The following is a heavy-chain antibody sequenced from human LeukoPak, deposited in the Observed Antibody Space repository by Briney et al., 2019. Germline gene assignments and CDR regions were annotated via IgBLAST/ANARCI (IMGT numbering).Heavy chain of an antibody. J-gene: IGHJ4*02. CDR2: IYYSGST. Sequence: SETLSLTCSVSGGSVSSGAYYWSWIRQHPGKGLEWIGYIYYSGSTYYNPSLKSRVTISVDTSKNQFSLKLSSVTAADTAVYYCARIRGYSYGFEDYWGQGTLVTVSS. D-gene: IGHD5-18*01. CDR1: GGSVSSGAYY. CDR3: ARIRGYSYGFEDY. V-gene: IGHV4-31*03.